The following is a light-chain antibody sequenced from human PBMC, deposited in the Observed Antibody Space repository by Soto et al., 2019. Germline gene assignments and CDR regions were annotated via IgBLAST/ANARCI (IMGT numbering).Light chain of an antibody. V-gene: IGKV1-33*01. J-gene: IGKJ5*01. CDR3: QQYDSLPLT. CDR1: QDIRKD. CDR2: DAS. Sequence: IQITQSPSSLSASLGDRVTITCQPTQDIRKDLNWYQQKPGKAPKLLIYDASSLETGVPARFSGSGSGTDFTLTISSLQPEDFATYYCQQYDSLPLTFGQGTRVEIK.